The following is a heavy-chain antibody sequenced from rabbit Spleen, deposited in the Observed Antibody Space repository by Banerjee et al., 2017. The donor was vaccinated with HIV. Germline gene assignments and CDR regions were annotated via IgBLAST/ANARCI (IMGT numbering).Heavy chain of an antibody. CDR2: IDTGSSGFT. CDR3: ARRNGNAAFDL. CDR1: GVSFSGDSY. Sequence: QSLEESGGDLVKPGASLTLTCIASGVSFSGDSYMCWVRQAPGKGLEWIACIDTGSSGFTYFASWAKGRFTISKTSSTTVTLQMTSLTAADTATYFCARRNGNAAFDLWGPGTLVTVS. D-gene: IGHD6-1*01. J-gene: IGHJ4*01. V-gene: IGHV1S40*01.